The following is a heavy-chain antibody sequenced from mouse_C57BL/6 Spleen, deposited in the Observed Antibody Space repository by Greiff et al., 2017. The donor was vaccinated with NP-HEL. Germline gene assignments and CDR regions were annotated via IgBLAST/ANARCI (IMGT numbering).Heavy chain of an antibody. J-gene: IGHJ1*03. CDR2: ISYDGSN. Sequence: EVQLQESGPGLVKPSQSLSLTCSVTGYSITSGYYWNWIRQFPGNKLEWMGYISYDGSNNYNPSLKNRISITRDTSKNQFFLKLNSVTTEDTATYYCARDGYDGYYNFVWGTGTTVTVSS. CDR3: ARDGYDGYYNFV. V-gene: IGHV3-6*01. D-gene: IGHD2-3*01. CDR1: GYSITSGYY.